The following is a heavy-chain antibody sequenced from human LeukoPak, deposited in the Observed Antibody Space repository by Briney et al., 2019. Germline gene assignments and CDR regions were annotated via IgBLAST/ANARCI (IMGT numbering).Heavy chain of an antibody. J-gene: IGHJ4*02. V-gene: IGHV3-66*01. CDR1: GFTVSSNY. CDR3: ARDLGSGFLQFDY. D-gene: IGHD6-19*01. CDR2: IYSGGGT. Sequence: GGSLRLSCAASGFTVSSNYMSWVRQAPGKGLEGVSVIYSGGGTYYADSVKGRFTISRDNSKNTLYLQINSLRAEDTAVYYCARDLGSGFLQFDYWGQGTLVTVSS.